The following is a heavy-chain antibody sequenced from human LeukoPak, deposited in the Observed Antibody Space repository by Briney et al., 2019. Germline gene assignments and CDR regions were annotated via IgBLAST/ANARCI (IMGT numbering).Heavy chain of an antibody. V-gene: IGHV3-23*01. CDR3: ARQVEVVAATHLHAFDI. CDR2: ISGDGVSP. CDR1: GFTFNNYA. Sequence: GGSLRLSCAASGFTFNNYALTWVRQTPGKGLECVSAISGDGVSPYYADSVRGRFTITRDNSKNTLYLQMNSLRAEDTAVYYCARQVEVVAATHLHAFDIWGQGSMVTVSS. D-gene: IGHD2-15*01. J-gene: IGHJ3*02.